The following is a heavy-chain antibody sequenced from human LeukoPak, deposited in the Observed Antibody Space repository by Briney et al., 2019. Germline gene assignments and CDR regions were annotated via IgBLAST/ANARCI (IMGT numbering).Heavy chain of an antibody. CDR3: ARGSYDYVWGSYRSPIDY. V-gene: IGHV1-2*02. CDR1: GYTFTGYY. J-gene: IGHJ4*02. CDR2: TNSNSGGT. Sequence: ASVKVSCKASGYTFTGYYMHWVRQAPGQGLEWMGWTNSNSGGTNYAQKFQGRVTMTRDTSISTAYMELSRLRSDDTAVYYCARGSYDYVWGSYRSPIDYWGQGTLVTVSS. D-gene: IGHD3-16*02.